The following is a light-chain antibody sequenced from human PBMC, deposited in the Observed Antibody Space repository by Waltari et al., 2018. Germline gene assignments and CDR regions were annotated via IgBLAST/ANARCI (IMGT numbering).Light chain of an antibody. CDR1: ALSRPF. CDR3: QSSDSGGFVT. CDR2: KDK. V-gene: IGLV3-25*03. J-gene: IGLJ2*01. Sequence: SFALKQPPSVSVSPGQTARIPCSADALSRPFASWYRQRPGQAPLLLIYKDKERPLGIPDRISGSSSGTTATLTISGVQAEDEADYFCQSSDSGGFVTFGDGTKLTV.